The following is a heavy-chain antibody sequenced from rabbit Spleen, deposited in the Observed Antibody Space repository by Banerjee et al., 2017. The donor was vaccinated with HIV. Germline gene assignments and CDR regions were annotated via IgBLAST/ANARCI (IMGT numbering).Heavy chain of an antibody. CDR2: INAYTGKP. J-gene: IGHJ4*01. V-gene: IGHV1S45*01. Sequence: QEQLVESGGGLVKPEGSLTLTCKASGFSFSDRDVMCWVCQAPGKGLQWIACINAYTGKPVYATWAKGRFTISRTSSTSVTLQMTSLTAADTATYFCAGDLASVVGWNFGLWGPGTLVTVS. CDR3: AGDLASVVGWNFGL. CDR1: GFSFSDRDV. D-gene: IGHD3-1*01.